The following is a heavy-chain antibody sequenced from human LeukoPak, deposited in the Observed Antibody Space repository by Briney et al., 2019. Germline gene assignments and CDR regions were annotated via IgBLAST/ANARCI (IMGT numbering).Heavy chain of an antibody. V-gene: IGHV4-31*03. CDR2: IYYSGST. CDR1: GCSISSGGYY. Sequence: SETLSLTCTVSGCSISSGGYYWSWLRPHPGKGLEWIRYIYYSGSTYYNPSLKSRVTISVDTSKNQFSLKLSSVTAADTAVYYCAISRVAGKGVKYFDDWGQRTLVTV. CDR3: AISRVAGKGVKYFDD. J-gene: IGHJ4*02. D-gene: IGHD6-19*01.